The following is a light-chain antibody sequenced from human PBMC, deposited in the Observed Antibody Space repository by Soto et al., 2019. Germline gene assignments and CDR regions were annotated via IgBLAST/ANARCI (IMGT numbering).Light chain of an antibody. CDR2: GAS. CDR1: QSVSSSY. V-gene: IGKV3-20*01. J-gene: IGKJ1*01. Sequence: EMMLTQSKATLSVSPGERTTLSFRASQSVSSSYLAWYQQKPGQAPRLLIYGASSRATGIPDRFSGSGSGTDFTLTISTLEPEDFAAYYCQQYGSSGTFGQGTKVDIK. CDR3: QQYGSSGT.